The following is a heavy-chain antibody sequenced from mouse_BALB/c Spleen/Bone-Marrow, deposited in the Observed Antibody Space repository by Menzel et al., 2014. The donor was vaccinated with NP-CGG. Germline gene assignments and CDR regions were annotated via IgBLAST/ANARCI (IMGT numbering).Heavy chain of an antibody. CDR1: GFTFSSYG. V-gene: IGHV5-6*01. Sequence: EVMLVESGGDLVKPGASLKLSCAASGFTFSSYGMSWVLQTPDKSLEWVATISTASSYTYYPHSVKGRFTISRDNAKNSLYLQMSSLKSEDAAMDCCARQDCDWFAYWGQGTLVTVSA. CDR3: ARQDCDWFAY. J-gene: IGHJ3*01. CDR2: ISTASSYT.